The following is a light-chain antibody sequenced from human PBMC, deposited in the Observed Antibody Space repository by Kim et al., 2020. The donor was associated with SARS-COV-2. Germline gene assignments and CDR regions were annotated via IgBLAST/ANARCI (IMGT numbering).Light chain of an antibody. CDR2: AAS. V-gene: IGKV1-39*01. CDR1: QNINSH. J-gene: IGKJ3*01. CDR3: QQTNIYPFT. Sequence: DIQMTQSPSSLSASVGDRVTITCRTSQNINSHLNWYHQKPGRAPKLLIYAASTLQSGVPSRFSGSGSETDFTLTISSLQPEDFATYFCQQTNIYPFTFGPGTQVEIK.